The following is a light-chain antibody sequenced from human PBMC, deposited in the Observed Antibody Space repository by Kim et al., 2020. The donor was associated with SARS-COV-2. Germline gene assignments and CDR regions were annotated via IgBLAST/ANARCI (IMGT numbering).Light chain of an antibody. V-gene: IGKV1-33*01. J-gene: IGKJ3*01. CDR2: DAS. CDR3: QQYDNLPLFT. Sequence: SVEDRVPITCQASHDISNYLNWYQQKPGKAPKLLIYDASNLETGVPSRFSGSGSGTDFTFTISSLQPEDIATYYCQQYDNLPLFTFGPGTKVDIK. CDR1: HDISNY.